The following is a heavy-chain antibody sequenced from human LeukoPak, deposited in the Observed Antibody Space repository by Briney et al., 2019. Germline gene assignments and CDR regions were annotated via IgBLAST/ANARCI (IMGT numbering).Heavy chain of an antibody. CDR1: GGSISTYY. CDR3: ARGSVRGEFDP. Sequence: PSETLSLTCTLSGGSISTYYWSWVRQPPGKGLEWIGYIYYAGSTDYSPSFKSRVTMSVDTSKNQFSLKLSSVTAADTAVYSCARGSVRGEFDPWGQGTLVTVSS. CDR2: IYYAGST. D-gene: IGHD3-10*01. V-gene: IGHV4-59*01. J-gene: IGHJ5*02.